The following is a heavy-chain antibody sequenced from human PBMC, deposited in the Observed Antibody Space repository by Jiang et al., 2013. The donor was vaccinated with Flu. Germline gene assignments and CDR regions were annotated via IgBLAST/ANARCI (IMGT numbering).Heavy chain of an antibody. Sequence: GLVQPGGSLRLSCAVSGFTVINNYMTWVRQAPGKGLEWVSSIYSGGTTYYADSTKGRFTIFRDNSKNTVYLQMNSLRAEDTAVYYCASLLWFGDLYFDYWGQGTLVTVSS. D-gene: IGHD3-10*01. CDR2: IYSGGTT. CDR1: GFTVINNY. V-gene: IGHV3-66*02. J-gene: IGHJ4*02. CDR3: ASLLWFGDLYFDY.